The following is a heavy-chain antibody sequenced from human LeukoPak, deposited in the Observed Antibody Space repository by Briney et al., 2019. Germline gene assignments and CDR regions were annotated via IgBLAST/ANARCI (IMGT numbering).Heavy chain of an antibody. Sequence: PSETLSLTCTVSGGSISSYYWSWTRQPAGKGLEWIGRIYTSGSTNYNPSLKSRVTMSVDTSKNQFSLKLSSVTAADTAVYYCARGLKQQLAYYYYYMDVWGKGTTVTVSS. D-gene: IGHD6-13*01. CDR2: IYTSGST. V-gene: IGHV4-4*07. CDR3: ARGLKQQLAYYYYYMDV. CDR1: GGSISSYY. J-gene: IGHJ6*03.